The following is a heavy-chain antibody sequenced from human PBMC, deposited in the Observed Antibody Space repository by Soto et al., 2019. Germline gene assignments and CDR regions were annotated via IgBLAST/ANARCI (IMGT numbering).Heavy chain of an antibody. V-gene: IGHV3-48*01. Sequence: GGSLRLSCAASGLAFSSYRMTWVRQAPGKGLEWVAYISRSRSTIYYADSVKGRFTISRDNAKNSLYLQMNSLRAEDTAVYYCARQYYDILTGYDNWFDPWGQGTLVTVSS. CDR2: ISRSRSTI. J-gene: IGHJ5*02. CDR3: ARQYYDILTGYDNWFDP. D-gene: IGHD3-9*01. CDR1: GLAFSSYR.